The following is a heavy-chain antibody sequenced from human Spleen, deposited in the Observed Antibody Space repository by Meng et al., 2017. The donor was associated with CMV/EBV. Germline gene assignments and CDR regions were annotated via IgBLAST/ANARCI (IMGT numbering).Heavy chain of an antibody. J-gene: IGHJ6*02. CDR3: AKGEGCSSTSCYTDGMDV. V-gene: IGHV3-7*01. Sequence: GGSLRLSCEASGFTFSTYWMTWVRQAPGKGLEWVANIKENGSEKYYLDSVRGRFTISRDNAKKSLYLQMSSLRAEDTAVYYCAKGEGCSSTSCYTDGMDVWGQGTTVTVSS. CDR2: IKENGSEK. CDR1: GFTFSTYW. D-gene: IGHD2-2*02.